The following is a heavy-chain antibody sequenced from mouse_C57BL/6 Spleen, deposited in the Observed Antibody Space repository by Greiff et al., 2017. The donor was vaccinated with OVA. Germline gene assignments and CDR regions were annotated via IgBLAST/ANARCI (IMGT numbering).Heavy chain of an antibody. D-gene: IGHD2-3*01. Sequence: QVQLQQSGPELVKPGASVKISCKASGYAFSSSWMNWVKRRPGKGLEWIGRIYPGDGDTNYNGKFKGKATLTADKSSSTAYMQLSSLTSEDSAVYFCARMYDGYYAMDYWGQGTSVTVSS. CDR3: ARMYDGYYAMDY. J-gene: IGHJ4*01. CDR2: IYPGDGDT. V-gene: IGHV1-82*01. CDR1: GYAFSSSW.